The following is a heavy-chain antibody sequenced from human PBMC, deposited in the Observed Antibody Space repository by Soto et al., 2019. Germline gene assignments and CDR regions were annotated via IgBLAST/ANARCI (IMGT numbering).Heavy chain of an antibody. D-gene: IGHD3-16*02. CDR2: INSDGSST. V-gene: IGHV3-74*01. J-gene: IGHJ4*02. CDR3: AREGELSYYFDY. Sequence: LRLSCAASGSTFSSYWMHWVRQAPGKGLVWVSRINSDGSSTSYADSVKGRFTISRDNAKNTLYLQMNSLRAEDTAVYYCAREGELSYYFDYWGQGTLVTSPQ. CDR1: GSTFSSYW.